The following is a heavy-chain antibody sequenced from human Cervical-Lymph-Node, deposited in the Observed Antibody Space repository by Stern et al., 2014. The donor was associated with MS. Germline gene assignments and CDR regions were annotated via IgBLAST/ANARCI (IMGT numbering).Heavy chain of an antibody. J-gene: IGHJ4*02. Sequence: VQLVESGAGVKKPGASMKVSCKVSGYTLTELAMHWVRQAPGRGLEWMGGFDREDGETIYAQKFQGRVTMTEDTSTDTAYMELSSLTSEDTAVYYCATRYCTGTSCYDHSTFWGQGTLVTVSS. V-gene: IGHV1-24*01. CDR3: ATRYCTGTSCYDHSTF. D-gene: IGHD2-2*01. CDR2: FDREDGET. CDR1: GYTLTELA.